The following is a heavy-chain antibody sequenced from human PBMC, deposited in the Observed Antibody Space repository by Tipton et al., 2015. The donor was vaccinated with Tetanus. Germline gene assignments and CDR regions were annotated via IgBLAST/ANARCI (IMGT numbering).Heavy chain of an antibody. CDR3: ARGGTMDY. D-gene: IGHD1-1*01. V-gene: IGHV1-18*01. J-gene: IGHJ4*02. CDR1: GYTFTSFG. CDR2: INTDKGST. Sequence: QLVQSGAEVKKPGASVKVSCKASGYTFTSFGINWVRQAPGQGLEWMGWINTDKGSTNYAQNLQGRVIMTTDTSTLTAYMELRSLRSDDTAVYYFARGGTMDYWCQGTQITVSS.